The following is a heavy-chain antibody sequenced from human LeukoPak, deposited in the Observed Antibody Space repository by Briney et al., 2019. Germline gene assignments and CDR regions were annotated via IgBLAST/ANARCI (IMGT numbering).Heavy chain of an antibody. J-gene: IGHJ3*02. CDR2: IYTSGST. CDR1: GGSISSGSYY. D-gene: IGHD3-22*01. CDR3: ARGDYYDSSGYLGGNGAFDI. Sequence: SQTLSLTCTVSGGSISSGSYYWSWIRQPAGKGLEWIGRIYTSGSTNYNPSLKSRLTISVDPSKNQFSLKLSSVTAADTAVYYCARGDYYDSSGYLGGNGAFDIWGQGTMVTVSS. V-gene: IGHV4-61*02.